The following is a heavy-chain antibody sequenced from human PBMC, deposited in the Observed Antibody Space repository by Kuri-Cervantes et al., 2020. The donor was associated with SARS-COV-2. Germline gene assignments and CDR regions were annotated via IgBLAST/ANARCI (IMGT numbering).Heavy chain of an antibody. CDR1: GFTFSNFD. J-gene: IGHJ6*02. CDR3: ARDSQYGMDV. CDR2: IGTAGDT. V-gene: IGHV3-13*04. Sequence: GGSLRLSCAASGFTFSNFDMHWVRQATGKGLEWVSAIGTAGDTYYPGSVKGRFTISRENAKNSLYLQMNSLRAGDTAVYYCARDSQYGMDVWGQGTTVTVSS.